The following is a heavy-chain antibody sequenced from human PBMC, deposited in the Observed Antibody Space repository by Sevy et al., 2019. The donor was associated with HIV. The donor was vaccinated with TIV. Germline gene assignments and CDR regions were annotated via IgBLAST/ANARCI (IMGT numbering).Heavy chain of an antibody. CDR1: GFTFSSYW. CDR3: ASDGAWGIYGSGSYPDY. CDR2: IKQDGSEK. D-gene: IGHD3-10*01. J-gene: IGHJ4*02. V-gene: IGHV3-7*01. Sequence: GGSLRLSCAASGFTFSSYWMSWVRQAPGKGLEWVANIKQDGSEKYYVDCVKGRFTMSRDNAKNSLYLQMNSLRAEDTAVYYCASDGAWGIYGSGSYPDYWGQGTLVTVSS.